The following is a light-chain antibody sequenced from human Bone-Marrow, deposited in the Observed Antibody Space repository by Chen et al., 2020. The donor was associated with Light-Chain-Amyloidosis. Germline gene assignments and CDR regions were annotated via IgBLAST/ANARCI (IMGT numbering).Light chain of an antibody. Sequence: QSALTQPASVSGSPGRSITISCTGTSSDVGGYTYVSWYQQHPGKVPKLMIFDVTNRPSGVSNRFSGSKSGNTASLTISGLQADDEADYYCSSYTSSSTQVYGGGTKLTVL. CDR1: SSDVGGYTY. CDR3: SSYTSSSTQV. V-gene: IGLV2-14*03. J-gene: IGLJ2*01. CDR2: DVT.